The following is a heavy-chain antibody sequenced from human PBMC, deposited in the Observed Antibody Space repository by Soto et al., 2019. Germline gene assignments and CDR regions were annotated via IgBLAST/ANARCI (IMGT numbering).Heavy chain of an antibody. CDR3: ARRYDFWSGRNRWFDP. D-gene: IGHD3-3*01. CDR2: IYYSGST. V-gene: IGHV4-39*01. J-gene: IGHJ5*02. Sequence: PSETLSLTCTVSGGSISSSSYYWGWIRQPPGKGLEWIGSIYYSGSTYYNPSLRSRVTISVDTSKNQFSLKLSSVTAADTAVYYCARRYDFWSGRNRWFDPWGQGTLVTVSS. CDR1: GGSISSSSYY.